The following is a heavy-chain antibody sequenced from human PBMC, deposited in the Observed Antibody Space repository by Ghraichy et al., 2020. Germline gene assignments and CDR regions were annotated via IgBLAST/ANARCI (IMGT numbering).Heavy chain of an antibody. CDR3: ARLPDPYYYGSGSYPPYYCDY. V-gene: IGHV4-39*01. CDR1: GGSISSRGYY. Sequence: SQTLSLTCTVSGGSISSRGYYWGWIRQPPGKGLESIGSIYYSGTTYYNPSLKSRVTMSVDTSKNQFSLRLTSLTAADTAVYYCARLPDPYYYGSGSYPPYYCDYSGQGTLVTVSS. J-gene: IGHJ4*02. D-gene: IGHD3-10*01. CDR2: IYYSGTT.